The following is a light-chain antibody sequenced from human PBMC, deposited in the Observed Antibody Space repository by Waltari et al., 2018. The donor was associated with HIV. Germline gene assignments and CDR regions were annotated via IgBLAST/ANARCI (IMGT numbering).Light chain of an antibody. CDR2: GAS. V-gene: IGKV1-12*01. J-gene: IGKJ1*01. CDR1: QGISSW. Sequence: DIQMTQSPSSVSASVGDRVTITCRASQGISSWLAWYPQKPGKAPKLLIYGASNLHTGVPSRFSGSGSGTDFTLTISSLQPEDFATYYCHQANSLLPMPFGQGTKVDIK. CDR3: HQANSLLPMP.